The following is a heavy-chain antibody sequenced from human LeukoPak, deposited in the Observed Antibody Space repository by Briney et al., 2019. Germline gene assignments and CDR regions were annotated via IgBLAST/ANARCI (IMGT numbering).Heavy chain of an antibody. CDR3: AGEMSSSSTFDY. D-gene: IGHD6-13*01. Sequence: GSLRLSCAASGFTFSSYWMSWVRQAPGKGLEWVANIKQDGSEKYYVDSVKGRFTISRDNAKNSLYLQMNSLRAEDTAVYYCAGEMSSSSTFDYWGQGTLVTVSS. J-gene: IGHJ4*02. V-gene: IGHV3-7*01. CDR2: IKQDGSEK. CDR1: GFTFSSYW.